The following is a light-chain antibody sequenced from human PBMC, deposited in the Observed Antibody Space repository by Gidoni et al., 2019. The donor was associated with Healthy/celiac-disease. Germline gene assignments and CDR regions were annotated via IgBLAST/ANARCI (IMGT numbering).Light chain of an antibody. CDR3: AAWDDSLSGVV. V-gene: IGLV1-47*02. Sequence: QSVLTQPPSASVPPGQRVTISCSGSSSNIGSNYVYWYQQLPGTAPKLLIYSNNQRPSGFPDRFSCSKSGTSASLAISGLRSEDEADYYCAAWDDSLSGVVFGGGTKLTVL. J-gene: IGLJ2*01. CDR2: SNN. CDR1: SSNIGSNY.